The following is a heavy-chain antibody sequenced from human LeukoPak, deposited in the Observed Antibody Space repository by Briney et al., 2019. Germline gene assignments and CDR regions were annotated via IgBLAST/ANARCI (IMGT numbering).Heavy chain of an antibody. D-gene: IGHD3-10*01. Sequence: SETLSLTCTVSGGSISSGDYYWRWIRQPPGKGLEWIGYIYYSGSTYYNPSLKSRVTISVDTSKNQFSLKLSSVAAADTAVYYCARSKATMVRGPFDYWGQGTLVTVSS. CDR2: IYYSGST. J-gene: IGHJ4*02. V-gene: IGHV4-30-4*01. CDR3: ARSKATMVRGPFDY. CDR1: GGSISSGDYY.